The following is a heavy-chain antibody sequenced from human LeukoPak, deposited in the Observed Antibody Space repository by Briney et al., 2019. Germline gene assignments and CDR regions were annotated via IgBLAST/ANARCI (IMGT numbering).Heavy chain of an antibody. Sequence: PGGSLRPSCAASGFTFSSYSMNWVRQAPGKGLEWVSYISSSSSTIYYADSVKGRFTISRDNAKNSLYLQMTSLRAEDTALYYCAKGDSGSYSSPDAFDIWGQGTMVTVSS. V-gene: IGHV3-48*01. J-gene: IGHJ3*02. CDR1: GFTFSSYS. CDR3: AKGDSGSYSSPDAFDI. D-gene: IGHD1-26*01. CDR2: ISSSSSTI.